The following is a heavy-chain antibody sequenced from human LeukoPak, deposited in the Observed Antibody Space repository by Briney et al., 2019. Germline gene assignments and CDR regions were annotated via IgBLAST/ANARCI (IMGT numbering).Heavy chain of an antibody. D-gene: IGHD1-14*01. CDR1: GFTFSSRDW. CDR3: AKVEAGGTGIFGTFTTPMNS. Sequence: GGSLRLSCVASGFTFSSRDWMTWVRQAPGKGLEWVANIKQDGSEKNYVDSVKGRFTISRDNAKNSVDLQMNSLRVEDTAVYYCAKVEAGGTGIFGTFTTPMNSGGKGTT. CDR2: IKQDGSEK. V-gene: IGHV3-7*01. J-gene: IGHJ6*03.